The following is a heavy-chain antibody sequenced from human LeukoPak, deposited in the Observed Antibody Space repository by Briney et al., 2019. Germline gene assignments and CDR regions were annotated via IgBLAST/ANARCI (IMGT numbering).Heavy chain of an antibody. CDR3: ASESSYVVHAFDI. D-gene: IGHD3-16*01. CDR1: GFTFSSYS. Sequence: GGSLRLSCAASGFTFSSYSMNWVRQAPGKGLEWVSSISSSSSYIYYADSVKGRFTISRDNAKNSLYLQMNSLRAEDTAVYYCASESSYVVHAFDIWGQGTMVTVSS. V-gene: IGHV3-21*01. CDR2: ISSSSSYI. J-gene: IGHJ3*02.